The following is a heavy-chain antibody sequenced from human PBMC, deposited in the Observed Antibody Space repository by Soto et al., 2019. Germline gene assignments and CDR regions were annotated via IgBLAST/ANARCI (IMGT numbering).Heavy chain of an antibody. CDR2: ISKGGAYM. J-gene: IGHJ4*02. D-gene: IGHD2-21*01. CDR3: ARDIAAPGGDYFVA. V-gene: IGHV3-21*06. CDR1: GFTFRNYN. Sequence: EVQLVESGGGLVKAGGSLRLFCTASGFTFRNYNMNWVRQAPGKVLEWVSSISKGGAYMFYADSLKGRFTISRDNAQNSLFLQIDSPRAEDTAVYYCARDIAAPGGDYFVAWGQGAPVTVS.